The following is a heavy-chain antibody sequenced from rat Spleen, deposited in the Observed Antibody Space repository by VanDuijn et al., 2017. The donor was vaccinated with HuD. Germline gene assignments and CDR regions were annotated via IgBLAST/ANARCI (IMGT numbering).Heavy chain of an antibody. J-gene: IGHJ2*01. CDR3: ARGYYGYNYFDY. CDR1: GFSLTSYH. Sequence: QVQLKESGPGLMQPSQTLSLTCTVSGFSLTSYHVRWVRQPPGKGLEWMGVMWSNGGTDYNSAIKSRLSISRDTSKSQVFLKMSGLKTEDTATYYCARGYYGYNYFDYWGQGVMVTVSS. CDR2: MWSNGGT. V-gene: IGHV2-32*01. D-gene: IGHD1-9*01.